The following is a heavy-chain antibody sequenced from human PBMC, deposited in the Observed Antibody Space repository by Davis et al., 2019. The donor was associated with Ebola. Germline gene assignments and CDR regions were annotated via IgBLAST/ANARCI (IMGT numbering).Heavy chain of an antibody. Sequence: PGGSLRLSCAASGFTFSDYYMTWVRQAPGKGLEWVANIKQDGSEKYYVDSVKGRFTISRDNAKNSLYLQMNSLRAEDTAVYYCARSVVDTAMVNYWGQGTLVTVSS. CDR1: GFTFSDYY. J-gene: IGHJ4*02. V-gene: IGHV3-7*03. CDR3: ARSVVDTAMVNY. CDR2: IKQDGSEK. D-gene: IGHD5-18*01.